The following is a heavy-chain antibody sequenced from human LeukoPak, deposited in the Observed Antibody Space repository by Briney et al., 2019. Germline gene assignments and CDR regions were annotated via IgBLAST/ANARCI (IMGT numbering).Heavy chain of an antibody. D-gene: IGHD3-22*01. CDR2: ISDDGRNK. J-gene: IGHJ6*02. CDR3: ARDCYYDSSGYYGSYYYYGMDV. Sequence: GGSLRLSCAASGFSFISYGMHWVRQAPGKGLEWVGVISDDGRNKKYADSVKGRFTISRDNSKDTLYLQMNSLRAEDTAVYYCARDCYYDSSGYYGSYYYYGMDVWGQGTTVTVSS. CDR1: GFSFISYG. V-gene: IGHV3-30*03.